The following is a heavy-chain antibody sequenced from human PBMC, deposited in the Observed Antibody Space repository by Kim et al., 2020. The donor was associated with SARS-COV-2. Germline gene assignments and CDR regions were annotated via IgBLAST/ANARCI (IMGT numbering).Heavy chain of an antibody. CDR2: ISAYNGNT. CDR3: ARDGTVTTPYYYYGMDV. D-gene: IGHD4-17*01. Sequence: ASVKVSCKASGYTFTSYGISWVRQAPGQGLEWMGWISAYNGNTNYAQKLQGRVTMTTDTSTSTAYMELRSLRSDDTAVYYCARDGTVTTPYYYYGMDVWGQGTTVTVSS. J-gene: IGHJ6*02. V-gene: IGHV1-18*04. CDR1: GYTFTSYG.